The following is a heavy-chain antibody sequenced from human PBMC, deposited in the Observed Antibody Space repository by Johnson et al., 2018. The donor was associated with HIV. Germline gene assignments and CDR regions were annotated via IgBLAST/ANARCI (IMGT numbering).Heavy chain of an antibody. Sequence: QVQLVESGGGVVQPGRSLRLSCAASGFTFSSYAMHWVRQAPGKGLEWVAVISYDGSNKYYADSVKGRFTISRDNSKNTLYLQMNSLRAEDTAVYYCAREAIVGPTDDAFDIWGQGTMVFVSS. J-gene: IGHJ3*02. CDR1: GFTFSSYA. V-gene: IGHV3-30*04. D-gene: IGHD1-26*01. CDR3: AREAIVGPTDDAFDI. CDR2: ISYDGSNK.